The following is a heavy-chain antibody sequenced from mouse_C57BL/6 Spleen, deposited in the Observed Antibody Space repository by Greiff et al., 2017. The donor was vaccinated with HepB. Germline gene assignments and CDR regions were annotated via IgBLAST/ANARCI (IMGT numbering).Heavy chain of an antibody. CDR2: INPYNGGT. CDR3: ARDDYDEDYAMDY. Sequence: EVQLQQSGPVLVKPGASVKMSCKASGYTFTDYYMNWVKQSHGKSLEWIGVINPYNGGTSYNQKFKGKATLTVDKSSSTAYMELNSLTSEDSAVYYCARDDYDEDYAMDYWGQGTSVTVSS. V-gene: IGHV1-19*01. D-gene: IGHD2-4*01. CDR1: GYTFTDYY. J-gene: IGHJ4*01.